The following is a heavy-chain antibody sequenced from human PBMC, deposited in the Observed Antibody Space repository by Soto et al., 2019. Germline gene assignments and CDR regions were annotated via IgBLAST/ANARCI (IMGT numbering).Heavy chain of an antibody. D-gene: IGHD6-13*01. Sequence: GGSLRLSCAASGFTFSSYGMHWVRQAPGKGLEWVAVISYDGSNKYYADSVKGRFTISRDNSKNTLYLQMNSLRAEDTAVYYCANAGLRLGYYFDYWGQGTLVTVSS. V-gene: IGHV3-30*18. J-gene: IGHJ4*02. CDR2: ISYDGSNK. CDR3: ANAGLRLGYYFDY. CDR1: GFTFSSYG.